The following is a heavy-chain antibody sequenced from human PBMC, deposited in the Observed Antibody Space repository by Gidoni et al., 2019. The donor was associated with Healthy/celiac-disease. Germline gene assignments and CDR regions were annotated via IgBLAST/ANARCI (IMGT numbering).Heavy chain of an antibody. D-gene: IGHD3-16*02. J-gene: IGHJ4*02. CDR1: GYSFTSYW. V-gene: IGHV5-51*01. CDR3: ARLGGSFGGVIVNSELDY. CDR2: IYPGDSDT. Sequence: EVQLVQSGAEVKKPGESLKISCKGSGYSFTSYWSGWVRQMPGKGLEWMGIIYPGDSDTRYSPSFQGQVTISADKSISTAYLQWSSLKASDTAMYYCARLGGSFGGVIVNSELDYWGQGTLVTVSS.